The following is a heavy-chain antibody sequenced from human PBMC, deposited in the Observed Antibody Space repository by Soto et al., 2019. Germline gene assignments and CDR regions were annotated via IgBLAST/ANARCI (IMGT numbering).Heavy chain of an antibody. V-gene: IGHV4-59*12. CDR2: IYYSGST. J-gene: IGHJ4*02. CDR3: ARGGVTTVPNFDY. Sequence: SETLSLTCTVSGGSISSYYWSWIRQPPGKGLEWIGYIYYSGSTNYNPSLKSRVTISVDTSKNQFSLKLSSVTAADTAVYYCARGGVTTVPNFDYWGQGTLVTVSS. CDR1: GGSISSYY. D-gene: IGHD4-17*01.